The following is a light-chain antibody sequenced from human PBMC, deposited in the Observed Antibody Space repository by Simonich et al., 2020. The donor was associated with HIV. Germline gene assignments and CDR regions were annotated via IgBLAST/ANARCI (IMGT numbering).Light chain of an antibody. CDR3: QQYYSTPLT. CDR1: QSVLYSSNTKNS. V-gene: IGKV4-1*01. Sequence: DIVMTQSPDSLSVSLGERATINCKSSQSVLYSSNTKNSLGWYQQKPGQPPKLLIYWASTRESGFPDRFSGSGSGTDFTLTISSLQAEDVAVYYCQQYYSTPLTFGPGTKVDIK. J-gene: IGKJ3*01. CDR2: WAS.